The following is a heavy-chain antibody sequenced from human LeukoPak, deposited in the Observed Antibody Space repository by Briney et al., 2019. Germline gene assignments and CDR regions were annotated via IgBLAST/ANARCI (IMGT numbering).Heavy chain of an antibody. J-gene: IGHJ3*02. Sequence: ASVRVSCKASGYPFTTHYMHWVRQAPGQGLEWMGIVNPTNTGTTYAQTFQGRLTMTADPSTSTVYLVLDSLRSEDTAVCYCAREGVFQAFDMWGHGTMVTVSS. CDR1: GYPFTTHY. V-gene: IGHV1-46*01. CDR2: VNPTNTGT. CDR3: AREGVFQAFDM.